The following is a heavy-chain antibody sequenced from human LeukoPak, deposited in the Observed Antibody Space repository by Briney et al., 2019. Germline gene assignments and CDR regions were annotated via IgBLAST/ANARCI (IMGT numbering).Heavy chain of an antibody. CDR1: GDSISTSDYY. Sequence: SETLSLTCSLSGDSISTSDYYWGWIRQPPGKGLEWVGTVYYRGSTYYNPSLKSRVTISVDTSSNRFSLKLISVTAADTAVYYRARSEYGDYSGYFDPWGQGTLVTVSS. V-gene: IGHV4-39*07. CDR3: ARSEYGDYSGYFDP. CDR2: VYYRGST. D-gene: IGHD4-17*01. J-gene: IGHJ5*02.